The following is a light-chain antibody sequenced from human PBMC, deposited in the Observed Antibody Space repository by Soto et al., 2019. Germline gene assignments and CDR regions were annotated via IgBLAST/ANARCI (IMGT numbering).Light chain of an antibody. J-gene: IGKJ2*01. V-gene: IGKV1-39*01. Sequence: DIQMTQSPSSLSASVGDRVSITCRASQSIVSYLNWYQQIPGKAPKLLIYSSSTLQSGVPSRFIGTGSRTDFTLTISSLQPADFATYYRQQSYSASYTFGQGTNLEIK. CDR3: QQSYSASYT. CDR1: QSIVSY. CDR2: SSS.